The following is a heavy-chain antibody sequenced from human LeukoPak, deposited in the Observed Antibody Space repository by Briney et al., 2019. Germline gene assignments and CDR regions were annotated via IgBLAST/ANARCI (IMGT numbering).Heavy chain of an antibody. Sequence: ASVKVSCKASGGTFSSYAISWVRQAPGQGLEWMGGIIPIFGTANYAQKFQGRVTITADKSTSTAYMELRSLRSDDTAVYYCARRCGAAMVATITDWFDPWGQGTLVTVSS. CDR2: IIPIFGTA. J-gene: IGHJ5*02. V-gene: IGHV1-69*06. CDR3: ARRCGAAMVATITDWFDP. CDR1: GGTFSSYA. D-gene: IGHD5-12*01.